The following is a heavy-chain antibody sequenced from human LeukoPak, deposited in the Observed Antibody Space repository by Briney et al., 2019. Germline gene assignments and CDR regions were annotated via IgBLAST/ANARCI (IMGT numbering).Heavy chain of an antibody. CDR3: ARGVEPLAANTLAY. CDR2: LYSDGNT. J-gene: IGHJ4*02. Sequence: GGSLRLSCAAPGFTVITNDMTWVRQAPGEGLELGSVLYSDGNTKYADSVQGRFTISRDNSKNTLYLEMNSLSPDDTAVYYCARGVEPLAANTLAYWGQGTLVTVSS. D-gene: IGHD1-14*01. V-gene: IGHV3-53*01. CDR1: GFTVITND.